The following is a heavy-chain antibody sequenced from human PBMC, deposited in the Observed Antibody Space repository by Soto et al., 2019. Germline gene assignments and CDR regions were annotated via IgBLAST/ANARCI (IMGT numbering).Heavy chain of an antibody. CDR3: ARDIRYFDWLVDYYYMDV. Sequence: GGSLRLSCAASGFTFSSYAMHWVRQAPGKGLEYVSAISSNGGSTYYANSVKGRFTISRDNSKNTLYLQMGSLRAEDMAVYYCARDIRYFDWLVDYYYMDVWGKGTTVTVSS. CDR2: ISSNGGST. V-gene: IGHV3-64*01. CDR1: GFTFSSYA. J-gene: IGHJ6*03. D-gene: IGHD3-9*01.